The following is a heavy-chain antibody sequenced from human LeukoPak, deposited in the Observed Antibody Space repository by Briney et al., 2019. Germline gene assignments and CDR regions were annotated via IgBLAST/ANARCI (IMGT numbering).Heavy chain of an antibody. V-gene: IGHV3-21*01. D-gene: IGHD3-22*01. J-gene: IGHJ4*02. CDR3: ARDVSYDSSGSPFDY. Sequence: PGGSLKLSCAAPGFSFSGHSMNWVRQAPGKGLEWVSSISSSSSSIYYADSVKGRFTMSRDNTKNSLSLQMNSLRAEDTAVYYCARDVSYDSSGSPFDYWGQGTLVTVSS. CDR2: ISSSSSSI. CDR1: GFSFSGHS.